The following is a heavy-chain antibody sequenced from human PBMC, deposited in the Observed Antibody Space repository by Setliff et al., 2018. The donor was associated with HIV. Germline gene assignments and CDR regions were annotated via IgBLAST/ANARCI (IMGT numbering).Heavy chain of an antibody. V-gene: IGHV4-34*01. CDR2: INHSGST. D-gene: IGHD3-3*01. CDR3: ARGTAYYNFWSGYSRDYYYYMDV. Sequence: LSLTCAVYGGSFSGYYWSWIRQSPGKGLEWIGEINHSGSTKYNPSLKSRVTISVDTSKNQFSLKLSSVTAADTAVYYCARGTAYYNFWSGYSRDYYYYMDVWGKGTTVTVSS. J-gene: IGHJ6*03. CDR1: GGSFSGYY.